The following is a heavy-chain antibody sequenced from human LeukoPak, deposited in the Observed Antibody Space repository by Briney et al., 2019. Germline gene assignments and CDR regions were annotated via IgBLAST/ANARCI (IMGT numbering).Heavy chain of an antibody. Sequence: GGSLRLSCAASGFSLSGFWMHWVRQAPGKGLVWVSRSKYDGTSASYADSVKGRFTVSRDNAKNTLYLQMNSLRAEDTAVYYCAKSDYFALWGQGTLVIVSS. J-gene: IGHJ4*02. CDR1: GFSLSGFW. CDR3: AKSDYFAL. CDR2: SKYDGTSA. V-gene: IGHV3-74*01.